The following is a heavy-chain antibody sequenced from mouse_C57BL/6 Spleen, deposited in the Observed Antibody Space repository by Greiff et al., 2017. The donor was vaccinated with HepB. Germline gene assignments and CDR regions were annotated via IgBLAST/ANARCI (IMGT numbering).Heavy chain of an antibody. CDR2: IDPEDGDT. CDR1: GFNIKDYY. J-gene: IGHJ3*01. V-gene: IGHV14-1*01. Sequence: EVQLQQSGAELVRPGASVKLSCTASGFNIKDYYMHWVKQRPEQGLEWIGRIDPEDGDTEYAPKFQGKATMTADTSSNTAYLQLSSLASEDTAVYYCTTEGNYDYDVGFAYWGQETLVTVSA. D-gene: IGHD2-4*01. CDR3: TTEGNYDYDVGFAY.